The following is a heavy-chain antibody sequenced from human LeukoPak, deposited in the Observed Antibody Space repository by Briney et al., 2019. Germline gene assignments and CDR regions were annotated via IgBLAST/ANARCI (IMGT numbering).Heavy chain of an antibody. CDR2: ISGSGDNT. V-gene: IGHV3-23*01. D-gene: IGHD3-16*01. CDR3: AKASWVSSTDAVR. Sequence: TGGSLRLSCAASGFTFSGFAMSWVRRTPGKGLEWVSGISGSGDNTLYADSVKGRFTLSSDSSRNTVYFQLNNLRVEDTAIYYCAKASWVSSTDAVRWGQGTLVTVSS. CDR1: GFTFSGFA. J-gene: IGHJ4*02.